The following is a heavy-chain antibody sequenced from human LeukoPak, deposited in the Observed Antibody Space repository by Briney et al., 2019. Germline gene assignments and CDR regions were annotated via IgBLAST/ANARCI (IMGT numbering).Heavy chain of an antibody. CDR3: ARGVVVIATDY. D-gene: IGHD2-21*01. CDR2: INSDGSST. CDR1: GFTFSSYW. Sequence: GGSLRLSCAASGFTFSSYWMHWVRQAPGKGLVWVSRINSDGSSTSYADSVKGRFTISRDNAKNTLYLQMNSLRVEDTAVYYCARGVVVIATDYWGQGTLVTVSS. J-gene: IGHJ4*02. V-gene: IGHV3-74*01.